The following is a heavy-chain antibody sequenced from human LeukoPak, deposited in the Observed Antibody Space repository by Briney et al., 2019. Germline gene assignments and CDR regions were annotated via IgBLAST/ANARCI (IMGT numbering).Heavy chain of an antibody. CDR1: GYTFTGYS. V-gene: IGHV1-2*02. J-gene: IGHJ4*02. CDR2: INPNSGGT. Sequence: GASVKVSCKASGYTFTGYSMHWVRQAPGHGLEWMGWINPNSGGTNYAQKFQGRVTMTRDTSISTAYMELSRLRSDDTAVYYCASEDCSGGSCYSWIYWGQGTLVTVSS. D-gene: IGHD2-15*01. CDR3: ASEDCSGGSCYSWIY.